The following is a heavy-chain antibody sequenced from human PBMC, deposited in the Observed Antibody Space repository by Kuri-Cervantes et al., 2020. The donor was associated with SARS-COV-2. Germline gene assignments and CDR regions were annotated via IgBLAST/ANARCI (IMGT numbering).Heavy chain of an antibody. CDR2: IYYSGST. CDR1: GGSISSYY. V-gene: IGHV4-39*01. Sequence: GSLRLSCTVSGGSISSYYWGWIRQPPGKGLEWIGSIYYSGSTYYNPSLKSRVTISVDTSKNQFSLKLSSVTAADTAVYYCARGRRYSLPGGLDYWGQGTLVTVSS. CDR3: ARGRRYSLPGGLDY. J-gene: IGHJ4*02. D-gene: IGHD3-9*01.